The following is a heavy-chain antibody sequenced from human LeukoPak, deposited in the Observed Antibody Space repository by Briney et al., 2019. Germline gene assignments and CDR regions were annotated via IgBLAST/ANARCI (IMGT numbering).Heavy chain of an antibody. CDR1: GDSIGRFY. CDR3: ARGYRSGYDREGFNY. CDR2: IYYSGTT. Sequence: SETLSLTCTVSGDSIGRFYWSWLRQTPGKGLEWIGYIYYSGTTKYNPSFKSRVTISVDTSKNQFSLNLSSVTAADTAVYYCARGYRSGYDREGFNYWGQGILVTVSS. V-gene: IGHV4-59*01. D-gene: IGHD6-19*01. J-gene: IGHJ4*02.